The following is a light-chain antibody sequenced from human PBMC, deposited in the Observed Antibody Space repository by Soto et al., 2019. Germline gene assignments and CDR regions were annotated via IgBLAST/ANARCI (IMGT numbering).Light chain of an antibody. CDR2: GAS. CDR3: HQYNNWPGT. Sequence: EIVLIKYPGTLSVSPGEKATLSCRASQSVSSKLAWYQQKPGQAPRLLFYGASTGATGIPARFSGSGSETEFTLSISSLQSEDSAVYCCHQYNNWPGTFGQGTKV. CDR1: QSVSSK. V-gene: IGKV3-15*01. J-gene: IGKJ1*01.